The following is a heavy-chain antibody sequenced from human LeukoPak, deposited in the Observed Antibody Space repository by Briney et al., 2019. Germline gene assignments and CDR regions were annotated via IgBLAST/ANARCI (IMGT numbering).Heavy chain of an antibody. CDR1: GFTFSSYG. CDR2: ISYDGSNK. V-gene: IGHV3-30*18. D-gene: IGHD3-3*01. Sequence: GGSLRLSCAASGFTFSSYGMHWVRQAPGKGLEWVAVISYDGSNKYYADSVKGRFTISRDNSKNTLYLQMNSLRAEDTAVYYCAKGSSDLSSVLRFLAFYYYGMDVWGQGTTVTVSS. J-gene: IGHJ6*02. CDR3: AKGSSDLSSVLRFLAFYYYGMDV.